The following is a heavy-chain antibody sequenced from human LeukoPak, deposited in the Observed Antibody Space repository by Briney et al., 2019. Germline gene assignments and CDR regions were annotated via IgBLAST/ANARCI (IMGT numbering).Heavy chain of an antibody. Sequence: GGSLRLSCAASGFTFSSYEMTWVRQAPGKGLEWVSYISSSGSTIYYADSVKGRFTISRDSAKNSLYLQMNSLRAEDTAVYYCAKDLGRYRNNYFDYWGQGTLVTVSS. D-gene: IGHD1-26*01. J-gene: IGHJ4*02. V-gene: IGHV3-48*03. CDR3: AKDLGRYRNNYFDY. CDR1: GFTFSSYE. CDR2: ISSSGSTI.